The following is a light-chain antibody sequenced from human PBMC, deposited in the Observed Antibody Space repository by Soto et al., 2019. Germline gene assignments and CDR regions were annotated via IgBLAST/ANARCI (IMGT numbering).Light chain of an antibody. J-gene: IGKJ1*01. V-gene: IGKV1-39*01. CDR2: AAS. CDR3: QQNYITTRK. CDR1: QSIRRS. Sequence: DLPIRHSACSTSASVADVVTITCRASQSIRRSLNWYQQKPGKAPNLLIYAASSLQTGVPSRFTGSGSGTDFTLTISKLQPEDFAVYYCQQNYITTRKFGQVSKVEI.